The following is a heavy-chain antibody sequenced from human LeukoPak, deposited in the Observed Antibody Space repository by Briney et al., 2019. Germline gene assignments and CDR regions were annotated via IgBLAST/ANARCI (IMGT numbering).Heavy chain of an antibody. J-gene: IGHJ4*02. D-gene: IGHD4-17*01. Sequence: PSETLSLTCTVSGGSISSSSYYWGWIRQPPGKGLEWIGSIYYSVSTYFNPSLKSRVTISVDTSKNQFSLKLSSVTAADTAVYYCARVPTVTFFDYWGQGTLVTVSS. CDR2: IYYSVST. CDR1: GGSISSSSYY. V-gene: IGHV4-39*01. CDR3: ARVPTVTFFDY.